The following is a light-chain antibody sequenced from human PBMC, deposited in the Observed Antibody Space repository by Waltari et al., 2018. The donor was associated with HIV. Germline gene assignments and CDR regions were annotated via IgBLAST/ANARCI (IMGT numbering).Light chain of an antibody. J-gene: IGKJ4*01. V-gene: IGKV1-5*03. CDR2: KAS. Sequence: DVQMTQSPSTLSASVGDRVTITCRASESITSWLAWYQQKPGKAPKLLIDKASTLESGVLSRFSGSGSETEFTLTINSLQPDDFATYYCQQYHNKPLTFGGGTKVEIK. CDR1: ESITSW. CDR3: QQYHNKPLT.